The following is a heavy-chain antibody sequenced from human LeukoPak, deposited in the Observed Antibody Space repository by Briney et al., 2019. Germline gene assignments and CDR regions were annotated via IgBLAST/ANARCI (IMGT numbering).Heavy chain of an antibody. CDR3: ACLKGRDTVVVPAAPQVI. CDR2: ISSSSSTI. Sequence: PGGSLRLSCAASGFTFSSYSMNWVRQAPGKGLESVSYISSSSSTIYYADSVKGRFTISRGNAKNSLYLQMNSLRAEDTAVYYCACLKGRDTVVVPAAPQVIWGQGTMVTVSS. J-gene: IGHJ3*02. CDR1: GFTFSSYS. V-gene: IGHV3-48*01. D-gene: IGHD2-2*01.